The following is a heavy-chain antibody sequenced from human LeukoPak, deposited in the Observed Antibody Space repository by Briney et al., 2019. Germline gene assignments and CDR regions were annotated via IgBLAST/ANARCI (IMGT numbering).Heavy chain of an antibody. CDR1: GITFGSYW. J-gene: IGHJ4*02. CDR2: IKPDGSEK. CDR3: ARRSMAVAGSDEY. V-gene: IGHV3-7*05. Sequence: GGSLRLSCAASGITFGSYWMIWLRQAPGKALECVTNIKPDGSEKHHVDPVEGRFTISRDHAKNSLFLELNSLIAEDTAVYYCARRSMAVAGSDEYWGQGTLVTVSS. D-gene: IGHD6-19*01.